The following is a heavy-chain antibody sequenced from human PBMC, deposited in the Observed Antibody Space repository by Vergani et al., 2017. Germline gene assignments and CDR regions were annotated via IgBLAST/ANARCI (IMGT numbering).Heavy chain of an antibody. CDR3: SRGEKRYDFWSGSDNWFDP. V-gene: IGHV4-59*01. CDR1: GGSISSYY. J-gene: IGHJ5*02. D-gene: IGHD3-3*01. Sequence: QVQLQESGPGLVKPSETLSLTCTVSGGSISSYYWSWIRQPPGTGLAWIGYIYYSGSTNSNPSLTSRVTISVDTSKNQFSLKLSSVTAADTAVYYCSRGEKRYDFWSGSDNWFDPWGQGTLVTVSS. CDR2: IYYSGST.